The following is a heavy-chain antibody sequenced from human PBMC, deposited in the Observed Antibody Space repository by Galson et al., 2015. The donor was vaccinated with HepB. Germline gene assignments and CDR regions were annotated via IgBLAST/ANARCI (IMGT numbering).Heavy chain of an antibody. CDR3: AKSISPNTQASDS. J-gene: IGHJ4*02. CDR1: GLSISSYG. D-gene: IGHD5-24*01. V-gene: IGHV3-30*18. Sequence: SLRLSCAASGLSISSYGIHWVRQAPGKGLDWVAVVSSDGNNKHYAASVKGRFTISRDNSKNTVSLQMNSLRHEDTAVYFCAKSISPNTQASDSWGQGTLVTVSS. CDR2: VSSDGNNK.